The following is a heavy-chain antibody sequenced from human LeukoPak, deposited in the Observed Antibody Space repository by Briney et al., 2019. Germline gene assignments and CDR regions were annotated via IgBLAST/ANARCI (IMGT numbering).Heavy chain of an antibody. J-gene: IGHJ4*02. V-gene: IGHV3-74*01. CDR3: AKDSSLQKVRGVYFDY. CDR2: INSDGSST. Sequence: GGSLRLSCAASGFTFSSYWMHWVRQAPGKGLVWVSRINSDGSSTSYADSVKGRFTISRDNSKNTLYLQMNSLRAEDTAVYYCAKDSSLQKVRGVYFDYWGQGTLVTVSS. CDR1: GFTFSSYW. D-gene: IGHD3-10*01.